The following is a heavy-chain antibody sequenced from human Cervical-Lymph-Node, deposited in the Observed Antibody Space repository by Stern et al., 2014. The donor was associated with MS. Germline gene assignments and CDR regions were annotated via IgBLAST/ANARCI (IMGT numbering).Heavy chain of an antibody. CDR3: VKGRDFWSGRPYGMDV. CDR2: ISSNGGST. D-gene: IGHD3-3*01. Sequence: EDQLVESGGGLVQPGGSLRLSCSASGFTFSGFAMHWVRQAPGKGLQYVSTISSNGGSTYYADSVKGRVTISRDSPKNTLYLQMSSLRIEDTAVYYCVKGRDFWSGRPYGMDVWGQGTTVAVSS. V-gene: IGHV3-64D*06. J-gene: IGHJ6*02. CDR1: GFTFSGFA.